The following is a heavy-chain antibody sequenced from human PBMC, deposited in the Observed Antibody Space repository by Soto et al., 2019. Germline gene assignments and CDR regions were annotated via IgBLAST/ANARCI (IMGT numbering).Heavy chain of an antibody. Sequence: EVQVLESGGALVQPGGSLRLSCAASGFTFRKHAMTWVRQAPGQGLEYVSSITASGSATFYAASVRGRFAISRDNAKSTLYLQMNSLRAEDTALYYCAKGVADRGIDSWGPGTLVTVSS. J-gene: IGHJ4*02. V-gene: IGHV3-23*01. CDR3: AKGVADRGIDS. CDR2: ITASGSAT. CDR1: GFTFRKHA.